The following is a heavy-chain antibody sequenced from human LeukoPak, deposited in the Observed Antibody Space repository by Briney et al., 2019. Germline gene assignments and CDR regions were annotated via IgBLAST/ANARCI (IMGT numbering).Heavy chain of an antibody. CDR2: IYHSGST. V-gene: IGHV4-30-2*01. Sequence: TSETLSLTCAVSGGSISSGGYSWSWIRQPPGKGLEWIGYIYHSGSTYYNPSLKSRVTISVDRSKNQFSLKLSSVTAADTAVYYCARALLHPFTYFDYWGQGTLVTVSS. J-gene: IGHJ4*02. CDR1: GGSISSGGYS. D-gene: IGHD3-10*01. CDR3: ARALLHPFTYFDY.